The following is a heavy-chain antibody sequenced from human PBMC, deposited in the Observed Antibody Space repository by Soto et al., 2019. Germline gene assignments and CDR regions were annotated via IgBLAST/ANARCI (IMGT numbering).Heavy chain of an antibody. D-gene: IGHD2-8*01. CDR1: GGSISSYY. CDR3: ARAVWCMLSQTTTCYYYGMDV. J-gene: IGHJ6*02. V-gene: IGHV4-4*07. Sequence: SETLSLTCTVSGGSISSYYWSWIRQPAGKGLEWIGRIYTSGSTNYNPSLKSRVTMSVDTSKNQFSLKLSSVTAADTAVYYCARAVWCMLSQTTTCYYYGMDVWGQGTTVNVSS. CDR2: IYTSGST.